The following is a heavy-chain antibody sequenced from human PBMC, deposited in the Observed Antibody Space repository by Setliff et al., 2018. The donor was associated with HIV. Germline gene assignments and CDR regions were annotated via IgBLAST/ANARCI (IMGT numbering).Heavy chain of an antibody. CDR1: GDSIISYY. Sequence: ETLSLTCTVSGDSIISYYWTWIRQPPGKGLEWIGYIHHSGSSDYTPSLRSRVTMSVDTSKNQFSLKLSSVTAADTAVYYCAREHDYSNYRRLDSWGQGILVTVSS. CDR3: AREHDYSNYRRLDS. J-gene: IGHJ4*02. CDR2: IHHSGSS. V-gene: IGHV4-4*08. D-gene: IGHD4-4*01.